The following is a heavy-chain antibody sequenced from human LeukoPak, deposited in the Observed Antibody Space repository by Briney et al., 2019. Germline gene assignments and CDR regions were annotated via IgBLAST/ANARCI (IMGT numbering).Heavy chain of an antibody. Sequence: PSETLSLTCAVYGRSFSGYYWSWIRQPPGKGLEWIGEINHSGSTNYNPSLKSRVTISVDTSKNQFSQKLSSVTAADTAVYYCARGGKGYKYQLPRYFDYWGQGTLVTVSS. J-gene: IGHJ4*02. D-gene: IGHD2-2*01. CDR1: GRSFSGYY. CDR2: INHSGST. V-gene: IGHV4-34*01. CDR3: ARGGKGYKYQLPRYFDY.